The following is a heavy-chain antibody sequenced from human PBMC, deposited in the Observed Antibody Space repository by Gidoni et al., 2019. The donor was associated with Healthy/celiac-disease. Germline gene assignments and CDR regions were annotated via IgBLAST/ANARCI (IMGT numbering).Heavy chain of an antibody. CDR1: GFPFSNAW. CDR2: IKSKTDGGTT. V-gene: IGHV3-15*01. D-gene: IGHD2-2*01. J-gene: IGHJ4*02. CDR3: TTDAKEDIVVVPAAYYFDY. Sequence: EVQLVESGGGLVKPGGSLRLSCAASGFPFSNAWMSWVRQAPGKGLEWVGRIKSKTDGGTTDYAAPVKGRFTISRDDSKNTLYLQMNSLKTEDTAVYYCTTDAKEDIVVVPAAYYFDYWGQGTLVTVSS.